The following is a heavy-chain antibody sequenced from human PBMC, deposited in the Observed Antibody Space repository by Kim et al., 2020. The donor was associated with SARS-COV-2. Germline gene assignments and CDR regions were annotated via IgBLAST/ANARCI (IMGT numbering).Heavy chain of an antibody. CDR2: IWYDGSNK. D-gene: IGHD3-22*01. J-gene: IGHJ4*02. V-gene: IGHV3-33*01. CDR3: ARYDSGGYYGL. Sequence: GGSLTLSCIPSGFSFSSYGMHWVRQAPGKGLEWLAVIWYDGSNKYYADSVKGRFTISRDNSKNTLDLQMNSLRAEDTAVYYCARYDSGGYYGLWGQGTLVTVSS. CDR1: GFSFSSYG.